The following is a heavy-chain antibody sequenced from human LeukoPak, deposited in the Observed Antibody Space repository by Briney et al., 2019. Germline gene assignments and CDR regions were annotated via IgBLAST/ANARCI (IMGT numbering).Heavy chain of an antibody. V-gene: IGHV3-48*02. CDR2: ISSSSSTI. CDR1: EFTFSIYS. J-gene: IGHJ4*02. D-gene: IGHD4-17*01. Sequence: GGSLRLSCAASEFTFSIYSMNWVRQAPGKGLEWVSYISSSSSTIYYADSVKGRFSISRDNAKNSLYLQMNGLRDEDTAVYYCARDYYGDYSLDYWGQGTLVTVSS. CDR3: ARDYYGDYSLDY.